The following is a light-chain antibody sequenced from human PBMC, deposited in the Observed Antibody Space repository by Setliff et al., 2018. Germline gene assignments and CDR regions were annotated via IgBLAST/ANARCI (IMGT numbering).Light chain of an antibody. CDR1: SRDVGGFNF. Sequence: SALTQPPSASGSPGQSVAISCTGTSRDVGGFNFVSWYQQHPGKAPKLIIYEVSKRPSGVPDRFSGSKSGNTASLTVSGLQAEDEADYYCSSYAGNYIDGFGSGTKVTVL. J-gene: IGLJ1*01. CDR3: SSYAGNYIDG. V-gene: IGLV2-8*01. CDR2: EVS.